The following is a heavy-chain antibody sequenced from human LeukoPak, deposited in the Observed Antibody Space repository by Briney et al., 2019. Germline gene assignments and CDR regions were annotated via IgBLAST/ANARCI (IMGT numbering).Heavy chain of an antibody. D-gene: IGHD3-22*01. CDR3: ASDNSVDDNAWWFDP. Sequence: ASEKVSCKASGYTFTSYYMHWVRQAPGQGLEWMGLINPTGDRTGYAQKFQGRVTMTRDMSTNTDYLELSSLRSEDTAIYYCASDNSVDDNAWWFDPWGQGTLVTVSS. CDR1: GYTFTSYY. CDR2: INPTGDRT. J-gene: IGHJ5*02. V-gene: IGHV1-46*01.